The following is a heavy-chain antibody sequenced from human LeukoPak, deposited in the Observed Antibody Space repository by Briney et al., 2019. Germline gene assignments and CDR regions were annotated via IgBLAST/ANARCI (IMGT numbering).Heavy chain of an antibody. Sequence: SGGSLRLSCAASGFTVSSNYMSWVRQAPGKGLEWVSVIYSGGSTYYADSVKGRFTISRDNSKNTLYLQMNSLRAEDTAVYYCARNWYSGSYWSNYYYYMDVWGKGTTVTTSS. J-gene: IGHJ6*03. CDR2: IYSGGST. V-gene: IGHV3-53*01. CDR1: GFTVSSNY. CDR3: ARNWYSGSYWSNYYYYMDV. D-gene: IGHD1-26*01.